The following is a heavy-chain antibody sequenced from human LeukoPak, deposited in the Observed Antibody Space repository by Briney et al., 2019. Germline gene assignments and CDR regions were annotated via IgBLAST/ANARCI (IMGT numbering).Heavy chain of an antibody. J-gene: IGHJ4*02. D-gene: IGHD4-17*01. CDR3: ARDNLRNDYGDYENSSFDY. V-gene: IGHV1-69*13. CDR2: IIPIFGTA. Sequence: ASVKVSCKASGGTFSSYAISWVRQAPGQGLEWMGGIIPIFGTANYAQKFQGRVTITADESTSTAYMKLSSLRSEDTAVYYCARDNLRNDYGDYENSSFDYWGQGTLVTVSS. CDR1: GGTFSSYA.